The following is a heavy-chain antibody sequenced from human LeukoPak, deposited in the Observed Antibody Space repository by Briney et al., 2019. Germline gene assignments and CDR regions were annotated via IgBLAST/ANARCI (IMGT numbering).Heavy chain of an antibody. D-gene: IGHD4-11*01. Sequence: QPGGSLTLSCAASGFTFSSYGMHWVRQAPGKGLEWVAVISYDGSNKYYADSVKGRFTISRDNSKNTLYLQMNSLRAEDTAVYYCAKDRGLVTTTPNWFDPWGQGTLVTVSS. CDR2: ISYDGSNK. J-gene: IGHJ5*02. CDR1: GFTFSSYG. V-gene: IGHV3-30*18. CDR3: AKDRGLVTTTPNWFDP.